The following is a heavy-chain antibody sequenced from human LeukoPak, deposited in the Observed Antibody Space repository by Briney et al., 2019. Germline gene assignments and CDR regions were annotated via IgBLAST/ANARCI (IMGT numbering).Heavy chain of an antibody. D-gene: IGHD4-17*01. CDR3: TTDPRGDYDIDY. Sequence: GGSLRLSCAASGFTFSNAWMSWVRQAPGKGLEWVGRIKSKTDGGTTDYAAPVKGRFTISRDDSKNTLYLQMNSLKTEDTAVYYCTTDPRGDYDIDYWGQGTLVTVSS. J-gene: IGHJ4*02. V-gene: IGHV3-15*01. CDR1: GFTFSNAW. CDR2: IKSKTDGGTT.